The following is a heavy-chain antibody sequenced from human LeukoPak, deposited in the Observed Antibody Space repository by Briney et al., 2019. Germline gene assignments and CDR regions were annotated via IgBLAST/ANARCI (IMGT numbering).Heavy chain of an antibody. CDR2: IHYSGVT. Sequence: SETLSLTCTVSGDSMNRGSYFWGWIRQPPGKGLEWIGGIHYSGVTYYNPSLKSRVTTYKDTSQSQLSLKPTTVTATDTPVYSCARTLGHAYWSQGRLVAV. J-gene: IGHJ4*02. D-gene: IGHD7-27*01. V-gene: IGHV4-39*01. CDR1: GDSMNRGSYF. CDR3: ARTLGHAY.